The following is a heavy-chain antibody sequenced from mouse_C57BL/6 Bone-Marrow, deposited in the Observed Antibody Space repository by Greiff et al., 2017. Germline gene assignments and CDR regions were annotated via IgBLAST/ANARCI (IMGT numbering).Heavy chain of an antibody. CDR2: IYPRSGNT. Sequence: QLQESGAELARPGASVKLSCKASGYTFTSYGISWVKQRTGQGLEWIGEIYPRSGNTYYNEKFKGKATLTADKSSSTAYMELRSLTSEASAVYFCARPFLSSGYFDVWGTGTTVTVSS. V-gene: IGHV1-81*01. J-gene: IGHJ1*03. D-gene: IGHD1-1*01. CDR3: ARPFLSSGYFDV. CDR1: GYTFTSYG.